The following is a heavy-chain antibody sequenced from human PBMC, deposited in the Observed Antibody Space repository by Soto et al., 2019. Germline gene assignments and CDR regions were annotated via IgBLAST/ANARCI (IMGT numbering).Heavy chain of an antibody. Sequence: ASVKVSCKASGLTFSSSTLTWVRQVPGQGPEWMGGIIPFFSSVNYAQKFQDRVTITADVSTSTTYMELRSLRSEDTAVYYCARGHQYGGNSDAFEFWGQGTVVTVSS. CDR2: IIPFFSSV. CDR3: ARGHQYGGNSDAFEF. D-gene: IGHD2-21*02. J-gene: IGHJ3*01. V-gene: IGHV1-69*13. CDR1: GLTFSSST.